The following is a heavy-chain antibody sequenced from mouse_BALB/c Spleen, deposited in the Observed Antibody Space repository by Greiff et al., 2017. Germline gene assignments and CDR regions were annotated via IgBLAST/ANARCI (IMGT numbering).Heavy chain of an antibody. CDR3: ARYDYDEVLAY. V-gene: IGHV2-9*02. CDR2: IWAGGST. D-gene: IGHD2-4*01. J-gene: IGHJ3*01. Sequence: VKLQESGPGLVAPSQSLSITCTVSGFSLTSYGVHWVRQPPGKGLEWLGVIWAGGSTNYNSALMSRLSISKDNSKSQVFLKMNSLQTDDTAMYYCARYDYDEVLAYWGQGTLVTVSA. CDR1: GFSLTSYG.